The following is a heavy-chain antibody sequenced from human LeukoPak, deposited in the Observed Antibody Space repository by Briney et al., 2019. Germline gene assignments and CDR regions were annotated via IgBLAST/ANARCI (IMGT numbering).Heavy chain of an antibody. CDR3: ARESGLTMVRGTFDY. J-gene: IGHJ4*02. CDR2: ISSSGRTM. D-gene: IGHD3-10*01. Sequence: GGSLRLSCAASGFTFSDYNMRWIRQAPGKGLEWVSYISSSGRTMYYADSVKGRFTFSRDNAKNSLYLQMNSLRAEDTAVYYCARESGLTMVRGTFDYWGQGTLVTVSS. CDR1: GFTFSDYN. V-gene: IGHV3-11*04.